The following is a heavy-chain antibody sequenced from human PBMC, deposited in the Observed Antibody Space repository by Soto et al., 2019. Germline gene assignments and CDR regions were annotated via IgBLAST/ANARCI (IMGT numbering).Heavy chain of an antibody. J-gene: IGHJ6*03. CDR2: ISSGSTI. D-gene: IGHD6-25*01. CDR1: GFTFSDYY. CDR3: ARRLRYYYYYMDV. Sequence: GGSLRLSCAASGFTFSDYYMSWIRQAPGKGLEWVSYISSGSTIYYADSVKGRFTISRDNAKNSLYLQMNSLRAEDTAVYYCARRLRYYYYYMDVWGKGTTVTVSS. V-gene: IGHV3-11*01.